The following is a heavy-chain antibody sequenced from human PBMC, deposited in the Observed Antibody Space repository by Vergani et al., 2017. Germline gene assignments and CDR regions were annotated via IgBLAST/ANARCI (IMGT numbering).Heavy chain of an antibody. CDR2: IYHSGST. Sequence: QLQLQESGSGLVKPSQTLSLTCAVSGGSISSGGYSWSWIRQPPGKGLEWIGYIYHSGSTYYNPSLKSRVTISVDRSKNQFSLKLSSVTAADTAVYYCARGGSAPGAAEEWFDPWGQGTLVTVSS. J-gene: IGHJ5*02. CDR1: GGSISSGGYS. D-gene: IGHD6-25*01. CDR3: ARGGSAPGAAEEWFDP. V-gene: IGHV4-30-2*01.